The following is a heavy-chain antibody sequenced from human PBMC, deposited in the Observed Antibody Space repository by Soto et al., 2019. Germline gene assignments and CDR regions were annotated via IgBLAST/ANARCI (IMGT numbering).Heavy chain of an antibody. V-gene: IGHV1-69*08. J-gene: IGHJ2*01. CDR2: IIPILGIA. CDR3: ARDRDPRCCSSTSCSYWYFDL. CDR1: GGTFSSYT. D-gene: IGHD2-2*01. Sequence: QVQLVQSGAEVKKPGSSVKVSCKASGGTFSSYTISWVRQAPGQGLEWMGRIIPILGIANYAQKFQGRVTITAENATSPAYMELSGLRSEDTAVYYCARDRDPRCCSSTSCSYWYFDLWGRGTLVTVSS.